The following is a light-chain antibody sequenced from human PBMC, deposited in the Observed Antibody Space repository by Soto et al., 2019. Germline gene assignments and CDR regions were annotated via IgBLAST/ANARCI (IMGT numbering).Light chain of an antibody. J-gene: IGKJ1*01. Sequence: SLMNKSPSSLSASVGDRVTITCRASQDISSWLAWYQQKPGKAPKLLIYAASSLQSGVPSRFSGSGSGPDFTLTISSFQFEHFATYECLQEYQYPWSFGQGIKV. CDR1: QDISSW. CDR3: LQEYQYPWS. V-gene: IGKV1-12*01. CDR2: AAS.